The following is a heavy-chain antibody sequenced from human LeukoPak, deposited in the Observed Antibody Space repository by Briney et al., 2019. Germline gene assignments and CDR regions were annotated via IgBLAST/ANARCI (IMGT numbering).Heavy chain of an antibody. D-gene: IGHD6-13*01. J-gene: IGHJ6*04. CDR2: IYYSGST. CDR3: ARDRQQLGYYYYGMDV. Sequence: ASETLSLTCTVSGGSISSNYWSWIWQPPGKGLEWIGYIYYSGSTNYNPSLKSRVTISVDTSKNQFSLKLSSVTAADTAVYYCARDRQQLGYYYYGMDVWGKGTTVTVSS. CDR1: GGSISSNY. V-gene: IGHV4-59*01.